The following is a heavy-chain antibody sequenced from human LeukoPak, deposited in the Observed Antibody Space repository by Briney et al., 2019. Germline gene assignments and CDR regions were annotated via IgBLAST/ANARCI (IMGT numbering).Heavy chain of an antibody. J-gene: IGHJ4*02. CDR3: ARDRLFGNLPDY. CDR2: ISSSGSSI. CDR1: GFTFSSYE. V-gene: IGHV3-48*03. Sequence: GGSLRLSCAASGFTFSSYEMNWVRQAPGKGLEWISYISSSGSSISYADSVEGRFTISRDNAKNSLNLQMNSLRAEDTAVYYCARDRLFGNLPDYWGQGTLVTVSS. D-gene: IGHD1-7*01.